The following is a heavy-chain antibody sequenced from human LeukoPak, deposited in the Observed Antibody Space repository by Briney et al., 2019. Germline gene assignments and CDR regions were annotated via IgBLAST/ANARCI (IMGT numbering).Heavy chain of an antibody. CDR3: ARRPYSDTSGRLSDV. J-gene: IGHJ6*02. CDR2: IYHSGST. D-gene: IGHD3-22*01. Sequence: PSETLSLTCAVSGGSISSSNWWSWVRQPPGKGLEWIGEIYHSGSTNYNPSLKSRVTISVDTSKNQFSLKLSSVTAADTAVYFCARRPYSDTSGRLSDVWGQGTTVTVSS. CDR1: GGSISSSNW. V-gene: IGHV4-4*02.